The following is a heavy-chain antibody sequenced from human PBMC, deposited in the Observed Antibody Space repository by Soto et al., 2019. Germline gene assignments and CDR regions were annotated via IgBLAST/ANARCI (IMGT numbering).Heavy chain of an antibody. CDR1: GGSISSGGYY. D-gene: IGHD4-17*01. CDR3: ARFSYYCDSPPVWFDP. V-gene: IGHV4-31*03. Sequence: SETLSLTCTVSGGSISSGGYYWSWIRQHPGKGLEWIGYIYYSGSTYYNPSLKSRVTISVDTSKNQFSLKLSSVTAADTAVYYCARFSYYCDSPPVWFDPSGQGTLVTVSA. CDR2: IYYSGST. J-gene: IGHJ5*02.